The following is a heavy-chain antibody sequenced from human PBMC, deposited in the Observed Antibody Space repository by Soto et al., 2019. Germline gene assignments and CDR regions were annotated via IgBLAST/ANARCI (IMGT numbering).Heavy chain of an antibody. CDR3: ARDVNSSQLLWLWGYYYYGMDV. Sequence: GGSLRLSCAASGFTFSSYGMHWVRQAPGKGLEWVAVIWYDGSNKYYADSVKGRFTISRDSSKNTLYLQMNSLRAEDTAVYYCARDVNSSQLLWLWGYYYYGMDVWGQGTTVTVSS. D-gene: IGHD2-2*01. CDR1: GFTFSSYG. J-gene: IGHJ6*02. CDR2: IWYDGSNK. V-gene: IGHV3-33*01.